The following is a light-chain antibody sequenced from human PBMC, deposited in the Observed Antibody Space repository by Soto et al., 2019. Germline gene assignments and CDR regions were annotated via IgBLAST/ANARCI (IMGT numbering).Light chain of an antibody. CDR1: QSVSSY. V-gene: IGKV3-15*01. Sequence: VLTQSPATLSLSPGERATLSCRASQSVSSYLAWYQQKPGQAPRLLIYRASTRATGIPARFSGSGSGTEFTLTISSLQSEDFALYYCHQYENWPQTFGQGTKVDIK. CDR2: RAS. J-gene: IGKJ1*01. CDR3: HQYENWPQT.